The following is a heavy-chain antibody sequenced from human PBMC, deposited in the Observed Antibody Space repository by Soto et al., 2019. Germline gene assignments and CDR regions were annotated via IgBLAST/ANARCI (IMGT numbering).Heavy chain of an antibody. D-gene: IGHD3-10*01. CDR3: ARGMYGSGSYYIGDAFDM. V-gene: IGHV3-53*01. CDR1: GFTVSYNY. Sequence: PGGSLRLSCAVSGFTVSYNYMNWVRQAPGKGLEWVSVIYRGGDTFYADSVKGRFTISRDNSKNTLYLQMNSLRAEDTAVYYCARGMYGSGSYYIGDAFDMWGQGTMVTVPS. J-gene: IGHJ3*02. CDR2: IYRGGDT.